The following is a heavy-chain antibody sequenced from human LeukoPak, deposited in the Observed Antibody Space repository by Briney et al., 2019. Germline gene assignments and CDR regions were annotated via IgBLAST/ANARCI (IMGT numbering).Heavy chain of an antibody. V-gene: IGHV4-34*01. D-gene: IGHD6-6*01. CDR2: INHSGST. CDR1: GGSFSGYY. CDR3: ARVPYSSSAFDY. J-gene: IGHJ4*02. Sequence: SETLSLTCAVYGGSFSGYYWSWIRQPPGKGLEWIGEINHSGSTNYNPSLKSRVTISVDTSKNQFSLKLSSVTAADTAVYYCARVPYSSSAFDYWGQGTLVTVSS.